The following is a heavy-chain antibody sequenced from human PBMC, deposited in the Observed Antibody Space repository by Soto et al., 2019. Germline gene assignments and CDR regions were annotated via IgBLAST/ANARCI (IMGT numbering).Heavy chain of an antibody. CDR1: GFTVSNNY. V-gene: IGHV3-66*01. CDR3: ARGAGGNSWRSPTFDS. CDR2: IFSAGST. Sequence: VQLVESGGGLVQPGGSLRLSCAASGFTVSNNYMTWVRQAPGRGLDWVSIIFSAGSTYYADSVRGRFTISRDNSKNTLYLQMSSLRAEDTAIYYCARGAGGNSWRSPTFDSWGQGTLVTVSS. D-gene: IGHD5-18*01. J-gene: IGHJ4*02.